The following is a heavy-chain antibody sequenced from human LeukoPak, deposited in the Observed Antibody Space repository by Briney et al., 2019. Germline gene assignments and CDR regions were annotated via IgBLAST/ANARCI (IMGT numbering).Heavy chain of an antibody. CDR2: ISGRGGST. CDR1: GFIFSSYA. D-gene: IGHD4-17*01. Sequence: GGSLRLSCAASGFIFSSYAMSWVRQAPGKGLEWVSGISGRGGSTYYADSVRGRFTISRDNSKNTLYLQMNSLRVEDTAVYYCVKSHDYGDGENFDYWGQGTMVTVSS. V-gene: IGHV3-23*01. J-gene: IGHJ4*02. CDR3: VKSHDYGDGENFDY.